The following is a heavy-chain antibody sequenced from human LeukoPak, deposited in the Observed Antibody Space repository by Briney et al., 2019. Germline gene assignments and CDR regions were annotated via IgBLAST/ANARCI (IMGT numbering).Heavy chain of an antibody. V-gene: IGHV1-46*01. CDR1: GYTFTTYY. D-gene: IGHD3-10*01. Sequence: AAVKVSCKASGYTFTTYYIHWVRQAPGQGLEWMGFINPSGGGTTYAQKFQSRVTITRDTSATTDSMELVRLRSEDTAVYYCARGIKFKIDYWGQGTLVTVSS. CDR3: ARGIKFKIDY. CDR2: INPSGGGT. J-gene: IGHJ4*02.